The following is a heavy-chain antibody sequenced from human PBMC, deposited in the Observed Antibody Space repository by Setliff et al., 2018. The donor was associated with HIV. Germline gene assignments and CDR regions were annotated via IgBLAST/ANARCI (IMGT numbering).Heavy chain of an antibody. CDR2: IYFTGSS. CDR1: GGSITSYY. V-gene: IGHV4-59*08. J-gene: IGHJ4*02. D-gene: IGHD2-21*02. CDR3: ATLDPSGGNFLAY. Sequence: SETLSLTCTVSGGSITSYYWNWIRQPPGKGLEWIGSIYFTGSSDNNPSLKSRATLSVDTSKNQFSLKLSSVTAADTAVYYCATLDPSGGNFLAYWGQGTLVTVSS.